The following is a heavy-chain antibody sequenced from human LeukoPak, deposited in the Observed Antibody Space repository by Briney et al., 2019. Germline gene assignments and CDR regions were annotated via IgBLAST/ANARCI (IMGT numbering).Heavy chain of an antibody. J-gene: IGHJ4*02. CDR2: FDPEDGET. Sequence: APVKVSCKVSGYTLTELSMHWVRQAPGKGLEWMGGFDPEDGETIYAQKFQGRVTMTEDTSTDTAYMELSSLRSEDTAVYYCATDRRVGAPPRYWGQGTLVTVSS. CDR3: ATDRRVGAPPRY. V-gene: IGHV1-24*01. D-gene: IGHD1-26*01. CDR1: GYTLTELS.